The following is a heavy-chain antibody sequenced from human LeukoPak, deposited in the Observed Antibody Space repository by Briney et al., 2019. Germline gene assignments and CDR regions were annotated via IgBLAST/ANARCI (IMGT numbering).Heavy chain of an antibody. V-gene: IGHV3-21*01. CDR1: GFTFSDYS. CDR3: ARNRSNHFYDY. D-gene: IGHD2/OR15-2a*01. J-gene: IGHJ4*02. CDR2: ISGDSTYI. Sequence: PGGSLRLSCASSGFTFSDYSMNWFRQAPGKGLEWVSSISGDSTYIFYADSVKGRFTISRENTKNLVYLQMNTLRAEDAAVYYCARNRSNHFYDYWGQGTQVTVSS.